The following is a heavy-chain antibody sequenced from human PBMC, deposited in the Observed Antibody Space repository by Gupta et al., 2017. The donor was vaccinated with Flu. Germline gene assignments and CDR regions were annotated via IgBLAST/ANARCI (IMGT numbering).Heavy chain of an antibody. D-gene: IGHD4-17*01. J-gene: IGHJ1*01. V-gene: IGHV4-34*01. Sequence: RQPPGKGLEWIGEINHSGSTNYNPSLKSRVTISVDTSKNQFSLKLSSVTAADTAVYYCARGRLYGRRAQYFQHWGQGTLVTVSS. CDR3: ARGRLYGRRAQYFQH. CDR2: INHSGST.